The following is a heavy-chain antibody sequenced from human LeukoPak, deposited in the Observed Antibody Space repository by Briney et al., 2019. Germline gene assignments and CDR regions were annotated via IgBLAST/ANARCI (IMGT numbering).Heavy chain of an antibody. D-gene: IGHD3-10*01. J-gene: IGHJ4*02. CDR3: ARDLSPGGSGQPQHY. CDR1: GDSISSYY. V-gene: IGHV4-59*01. Sequence: SETLSLTCTVSGDSISSYYCSWIRQPPGKGLEWIGYIYYSGSTSYNPSLKSRVTISLDTSNNQFSLKLRSVTAADTAVYYCARDLSPGGSGQPQHYWGQGTLVTVSS. CDR2: IYYSGST.